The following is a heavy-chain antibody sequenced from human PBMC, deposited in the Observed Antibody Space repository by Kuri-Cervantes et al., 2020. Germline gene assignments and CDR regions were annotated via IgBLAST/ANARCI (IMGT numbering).Heavy chain of an antibody. CDR1: GGSFSDYY. CDR2: INHSGSA. D-gene: IGHD1-26*01. Sequence: SETLSLTCAVYGGSFSDYYWNWIRQPPGKGLKWIGEINHSGSANYNPSLKSRVTISVDTSKTQFSLKLSSVTAADTAVYYCARDLMGAYSGSYYKGGYYYYYYGMDVWGQGTTVTVSS. V-gene: IGHV4-34*01. CDR3: ARDLMGAYSGSYYKGGYYYYYYGMDV. J-gene: IGHJ6*02.